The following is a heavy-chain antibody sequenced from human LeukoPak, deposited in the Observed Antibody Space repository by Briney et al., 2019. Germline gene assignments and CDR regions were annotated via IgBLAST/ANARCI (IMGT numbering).Heavy chain of an antibody. CDR2: ISSSGSTI. CDR1: GFTFSTYN. Sequence: GGSLRLSCAASGFTFSTYNMNWVRQAPGKGLEWVSYISSSGSTIYYADSVKGRFTISRDNAKNSLYLQMNSLRAEDTAVYYCAELGITMIGGVWGKGTTVTISS. D-gene: IGHD3-10*02. V-gene: IGHV3-48*04. CDR3: AELGITMIGGV. J-gene: IGHJ6*04.